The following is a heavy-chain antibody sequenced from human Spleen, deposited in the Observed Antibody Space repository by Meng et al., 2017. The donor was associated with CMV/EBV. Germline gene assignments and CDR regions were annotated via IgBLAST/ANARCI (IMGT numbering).Heavy chain of an antibody. CDR2: INPSGGST. D-gene: IGHD2-2*01. Sequence: HWVRQAPGQGVEWMGIINPSGGSTSYAQKFQGRVTMTRDTSTSTVYMDLSSLRSDDTAVYYCARESRRRKYCSSSSCYAYFDYWGQGILVTVSS. J-gene: IGHJ4*02. V-gene: IGHV1-46*01. CDR3: ARESRRRKYCSSSSCYAYFDY.